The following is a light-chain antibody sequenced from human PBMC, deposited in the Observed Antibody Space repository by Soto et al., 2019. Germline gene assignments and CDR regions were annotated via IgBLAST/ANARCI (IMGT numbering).Light chain of an antibody. Sequence: QSALTQPRSVSGSPGQSVTISCTGTSSDVGGYNYVSWYQQHPGKAPKLMIFDVSKRPSGVTDRFYGSKSGNSASLTISGLPAEAEADYYCCSYAGSYAYVFGTGTKLTVL. V-gene: IGLV2-11*01. J-gene: IGLJ1*01. CDR2: DVS. CDR3: CSYAGSYAYV. CDR1: SSDVGGYNY.